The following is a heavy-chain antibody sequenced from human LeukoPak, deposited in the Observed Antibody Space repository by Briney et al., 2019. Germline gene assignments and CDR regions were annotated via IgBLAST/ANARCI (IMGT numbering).Heavy chain of an antibody. CDR2: IYPGDSDT. Sequence: KSGESLKISCKGSGYYFNNYWITWVRQMPGKGLEWMGIIYPGDSDTRYSPSFQGQVTISADKSISTAYLQWSSLKASDTAMYYCARHPEDSTRYFDYWGQGTLVTVSS. CDR3: ARHPEDSTRYFDY. D-gene: IGHD6-6*01. CDR1: GYYFNNYW. J-gene: IGHJ4*02. V-gene: IGHV5-51*01.